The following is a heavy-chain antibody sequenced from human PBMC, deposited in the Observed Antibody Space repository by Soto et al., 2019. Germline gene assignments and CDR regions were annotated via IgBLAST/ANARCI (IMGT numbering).Heavy chain of an antibody. CDR2: ISGSGGST. Sequence: HPGGSLRLSGAASGFTFSGYAMSWVGQAPGKGLEWVSAISGSGGSTYYADSVKGRFTISRDNSKNTLYLQIKSLRAEDTAVYSCANQIAGATNWFDPWGQGTLVTVSS. D-gene: IGHD1-26*01. V-gene: IGHV3-23*01. CDR1: GFTFSGYA. J-gene: IGHJ5*02. CDR3: ANQIAGATNWFDP.